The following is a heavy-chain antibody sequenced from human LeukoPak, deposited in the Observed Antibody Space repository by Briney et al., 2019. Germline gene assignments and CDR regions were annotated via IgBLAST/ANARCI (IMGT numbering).Heavy chain of an antibody. J-gene: IGHJ6*02. D-gene: IGHD3-16*01. CDR3: ARHPHILYGDYGMDV. V-gene: IGHV4-59*08. CDR2: IYYSGST. CDR1: GGSISSYY. Sequence: SETLSLTCTVSGGSISSYYWSWIRQPPGKGLEWVGYIYYSGSTNYNLSLKSRVTISVDTSKNQFSLKLSSVTAADTAVYYCARHPHILYGDYGMDVWGQGTTVTVSS.